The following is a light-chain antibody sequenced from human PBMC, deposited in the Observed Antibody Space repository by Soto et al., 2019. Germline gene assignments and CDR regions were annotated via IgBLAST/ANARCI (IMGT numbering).Light chain of an antibody. CDR2: GAS. J-gene: IGKJ2*01. Sequence: IVMTQSPATLSVSPGERVTLSCRASETVRTNLAWFRQTPGQTPRLLIFGASTRATGIPTRFTGSGSETEFTLTIGSLQSEDLAVYYCQQYYNWPPYTFGQGTKLEIK. CDR3: QQYYNWPPYT. V-gene: IGKV3-15*01. CDR1: ETVRTN.